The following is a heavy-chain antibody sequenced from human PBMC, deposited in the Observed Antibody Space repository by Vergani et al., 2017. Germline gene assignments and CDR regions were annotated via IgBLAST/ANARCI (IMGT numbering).Heavy chain of an antibody. CDR2: VSGSSATP. CDR1: GFSFPGYA. CDR3: TRSECSGTTCYGHYFDL. Sequence: EVQLLESGGGLVQPGGSLRLSCEASGFSFPGYAMSWVRQAPGKGLEWVSSVSGSSATPYYADSVKGRFIISRDNSKNTLHLQMNSLRADDTAVYYCTRSECSGTTCYGHYFDLWGHGILVTVSS. D-gene: IGHD2-15*01. V-gene: IGHV3-23*01. J-gene: IGHJ4*01.